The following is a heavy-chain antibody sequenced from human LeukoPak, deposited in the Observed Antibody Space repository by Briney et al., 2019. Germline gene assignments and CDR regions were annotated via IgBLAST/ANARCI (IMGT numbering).Heavy chain of an antibody. Sequence: GGSLRLSCAASGFTFSSYGMSWVRQAPVKGLEWVSAISPSGGGTYYADSVKGRFTISRDNSKNTLFLQLNNLRPEDTAVYYCAREVPYTSGSHGRFDPWGQGTLVTVSS. CDR2: ISPSGGGT. CDR3: AREVPYTSGSHGRFDP. V-gene: IGHV3-23*01. D-gene: IGHD3-10*01. CDR1: GFTFSSYG. J-gene: IGHJ5*02.